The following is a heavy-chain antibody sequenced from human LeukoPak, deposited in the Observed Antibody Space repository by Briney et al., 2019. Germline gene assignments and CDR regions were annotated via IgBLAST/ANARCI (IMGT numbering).Heavy chain of an antibody. V-gene: IGHV3-7*01. CDR3: ARDLGIFGVPMGA. CDR2: IRQDGSEK. CDR1: GFTFSSYW. J-gene: IGHJ6*02. D-gene: IGHD3-3*01. Sequence: GGSLRLSCAASGFTFSSYWMSWVRQAPGKGLEWVANIRQDGSEKYYVDSVKGRFTLSRDNAKSSLYLQMNSLRAEDTAVYYCARDLGIFGVPMGAWGQGTTVTVSS.